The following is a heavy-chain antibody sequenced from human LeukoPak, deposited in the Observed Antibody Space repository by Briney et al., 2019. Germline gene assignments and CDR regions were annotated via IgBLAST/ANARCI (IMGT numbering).Heavy chain of an antibody. CDR2: IYTSGST. J-gene: IGHJ4*02. D-gene: IGHD2-15*01. CDR1: GGSISSSSYY. V-gene: IGHV4-61*02. Sequence: SETLSLTCTVSGGSISSSSYYWGWIRQPAGKGLEWIGRIYTSGSTNYNPSLKSRVTMSLDASKNQFSLKLSSVTAADTAVYYCASAIRYCSGGSCPDFDYWGQGTLVTVSS. CDR3: ASAIRYCSGGSCPDFDY.